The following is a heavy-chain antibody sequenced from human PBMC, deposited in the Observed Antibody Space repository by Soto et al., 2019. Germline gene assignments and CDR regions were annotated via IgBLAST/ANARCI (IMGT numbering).Heavy chain of an antibody. D-gene: IGHD5-18*01. CDR2: INAGNGNT. Sequence: ASVKVSCKASGYTFTSYAMHWVRQAPGQRLEWMGWINAGNGNTKYSQKFQERITITRDTSTSTAYMELRSLRSDDTAVYYCARDTAMVYGEYYFDYGGQGTLVTVSS. J-gene: IGHJ4*02. CDR3: ARDTAMVYGEYYFDY. CDR1: GYTFTSYA. V-gene: IGHV1-3*01.